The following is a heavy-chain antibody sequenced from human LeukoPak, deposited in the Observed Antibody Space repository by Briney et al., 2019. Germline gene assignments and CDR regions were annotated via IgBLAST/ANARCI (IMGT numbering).Heavy chain of an antibody. V-gene: IGHV6-1*01. Sequence: QTLSLTSAMSRDSPSSNSAASNWIRQSPSRGLEWLGRTYYRSKWYNDDAVSVKNRITINPDTSKNQFSLQLNSVTPEDTAVYYCARVRGILWFDYWGQGTLVTVSS. J-gene: IGHJ4*02. CDR3: ARVRGILWFDY. CDR1: RDSPSSNSAA. CDR2: TYYRSKWYN. D-gene: IGHD3-16*01.